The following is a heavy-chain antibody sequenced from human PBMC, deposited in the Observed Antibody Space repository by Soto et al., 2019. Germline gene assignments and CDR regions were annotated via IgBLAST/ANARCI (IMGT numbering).Heavy chain of an antibody. J-gene: IGHJ6*02. CDR1: GYTFTSYD. Sequence: QVQLVQSGAEVKKPGASVKVSCKASGYTFTSYDINWVRQATGQGLEWMGWMNPNGGKTGYAQKFQGRVTMTRNIYISTAYMGLSSLRSEDTAVDYCARGKSEEYDLSYYGMDVWGQGTTVFVSS. CDR3: ARGKSEEYDLSYYGMDV. D-gene: IGHD3-3*01. CDR2: MNPNGGKT. V-gene: IGHV1-8*02.